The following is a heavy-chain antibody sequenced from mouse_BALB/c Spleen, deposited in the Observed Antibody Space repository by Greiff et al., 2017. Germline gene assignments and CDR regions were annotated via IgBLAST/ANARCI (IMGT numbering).Heavy chain of an antibody. J-gene: IGHJ4*01. CDR3: ARGGGSSWMDD. V-gene: IGHV14-3*02. Sequence: VQLQQSGAELVKPGASVKLSCTASGFNIKDTYMHWVKQRPEQGLEWIGRIDPANGNTKYDPKFQGKATITADTSSNTAYLQLSSLTSEDTAVYYCARGGGSSWMDDWGQGTSVTVAS. CDR2: IDPANGNT. D-gene: IGHD1-1*01. CDR1: GFNIKDTY.